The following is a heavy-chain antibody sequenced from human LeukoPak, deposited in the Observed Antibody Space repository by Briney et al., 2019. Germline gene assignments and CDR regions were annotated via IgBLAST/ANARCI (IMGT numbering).Heavy chain of an antibody. J-gene: IGHJ4*02. CDR2: ISPSGGSR. Sequence: PGGSLRLSCAASGFIFGSCAMSCVRPSPGKGLEWVSAISPSGGSRYYADSVKGRFTISRDNSKNTLYLQMNSLRAEETAIYYCAKFSAFTSNWYKTPFDCWGQGTLVTVSS. CDR3: AKFSAFTSNWYKTPFDC. D-gene: IGHD6-13*01. V-gene: IGHV3-23*01. CDR1: GFIFGSCA.